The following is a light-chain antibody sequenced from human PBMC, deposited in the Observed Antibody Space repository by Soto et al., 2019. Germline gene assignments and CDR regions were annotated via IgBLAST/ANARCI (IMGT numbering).Light chain of an antibody. CDR1: SSDVGGYNF. CDR2: DVS. V-gene: IGLV2-11*01. J-gene: IGLJ1*01. Sequence: QSALTQPRSVSGSPGQSVTISCTGTSSDVGGYNFVSWYQHHPGKAPKLMIYDVSRRPSGVPDRFSGSKSGNTASLTISGLQAEDEADYYCCSYAGSYSHYVFGTGTKLTV. CDR3: CSYAGSYSHYV.